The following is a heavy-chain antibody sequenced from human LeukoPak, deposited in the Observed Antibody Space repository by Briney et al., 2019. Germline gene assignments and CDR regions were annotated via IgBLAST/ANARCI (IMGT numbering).Heavy chain of an antibody. CDR2: INHSGST. J-gene: IGHJ4*02. V-gene: IGHV4-34*01. CDR3: VRGGDEVTARYFDY. CDR1: GGSFSGYY. Sequence: SETLSLTCAVYGGSFSGYYWSWIRQPPGKGLEWIGEINHSGSTNYNPSLKSRVAISVDTSKNQFSLKLSSVNAADTAVYYGVRGGDEVTARYFDYWGQGTLVTVSS. D-gene: IGHD2-21*02.